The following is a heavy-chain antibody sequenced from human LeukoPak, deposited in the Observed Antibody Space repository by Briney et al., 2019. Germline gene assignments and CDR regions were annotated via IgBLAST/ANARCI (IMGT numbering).Heavy chain of an antibody. Sequence: GGSLRLSCAASGFTFSSYAMSWVRQAPGKGLEWVSVISGSGGNTYYADSVKGRFTISRDNSKNTLYLQMNSLGAEDTAVYYCAKSIVLMVYAIDYWGQGTLVTVSS. CDR2: ISGSGGNT. CDR3: AKSIVLMVYAIDY. V-gene: IGHV3-23*01. D-gene: IGHD2-8*01. J-gene: IGHJ4*02. CDR1: GFTFSSYA.